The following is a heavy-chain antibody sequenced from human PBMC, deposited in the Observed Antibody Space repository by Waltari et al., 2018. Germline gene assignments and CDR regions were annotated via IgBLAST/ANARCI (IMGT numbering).Heavy chain of an antibody. CDR1: GGSISSHY. CDR2: IYYSGST. CDR3: ARHERYFDWPAGFDP. Sequence: QVQLQESGPGLVKPSETLSLTCTVSGGSISSHYWSWIRQPPGKGLEWIGYIYYSGSTNYTPSLKSRVTISVDTSKNQFSLKLSSGTAADTAVYYCARHERYFDWPAGFDPWGQGTLVTVSS. J-gene: IGHJ5*02. V-gene: IGHV4-59*11. D-gene: IGHD3-9*01.